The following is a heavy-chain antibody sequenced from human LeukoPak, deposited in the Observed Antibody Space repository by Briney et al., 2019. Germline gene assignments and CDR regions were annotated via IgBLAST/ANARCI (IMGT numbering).Heavy chain of an antibody. D-gene: IGHD5-18*01. CDR3: ARDGGYSYGIAFDY. CDR1: GGSISSYY. CDR2: IYYSGST. Sequence: SETLSLTCTVSGGSISSYYWSWIRQPPGKGLEWIGYIYYSGSTNYNPSLKSRVTISVDTSKNQFSLKLSSVTAADTAVYYCARDGGYSYGIAFDYWGQGTLVTVSS. J-gene: IGHJ4*02. V-gene: IGHV4-59*01.